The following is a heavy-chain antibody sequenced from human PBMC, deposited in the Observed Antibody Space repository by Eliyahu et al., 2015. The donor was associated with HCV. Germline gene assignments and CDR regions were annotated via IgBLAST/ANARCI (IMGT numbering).Heavy chain of an antibody. J-gene: IGHJ3*02. D-gene: IGHD3-22*01. CDR2: IYSGGST. CDR3: ARVLDDSSGYYYVGDAFDI. Sequence: EVQLVESWGGLVQPGGSLRLSCAASGFTVSSNYMSWVRQAPGKGLEWVSVIYSGGSTYYADSVKGRFTISRDNSKNTLYLQMNSLRAEDTAVYYCARVLDDSSGYYYVGDAFDIWDQGTMVTVSS. CDR1: GFTVSSNY. V-gene: IGHV3-66*01.